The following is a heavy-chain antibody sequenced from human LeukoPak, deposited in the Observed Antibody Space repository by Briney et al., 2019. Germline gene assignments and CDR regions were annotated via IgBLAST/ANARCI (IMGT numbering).Heavy chain of an antibody. V-gene: IGHV3-23*01. CDR3: AILGSTMSNY. CDR2: ISASGGTT. CDR1: GFTFNINT. J-gene: IGHJ4*02. D-gene: IGHD5/OR15-5a*01. Sequence: GSLRLSCAASGFTFNINTMNWVRQAPGEGLEWVSTISASGGTTYYADSVKGRFTISRDNSRNTLFLQMNSLRAGDTAVYFCAILGSTMSNYWGQGTLVTVSS.